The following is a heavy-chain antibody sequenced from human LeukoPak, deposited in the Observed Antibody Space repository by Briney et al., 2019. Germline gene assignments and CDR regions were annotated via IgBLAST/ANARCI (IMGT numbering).Heavy chain of an antibody. Sequence: PSETLSLTCTVSGGSISSGGYYWSWIRQHPGKGLEWIGYIYYSGSTYYNPSLKSRVTISVDTSKNQFSLKLSSVTAADTAVYYCARGEAAAGTINGGKYGMDVWGQGTTVTVSS. CDR3: ARGEAAAGTINGGKYGMDV. D-gene: IGHD6-13*01. V-gene: IGHV4-31*03. CDR1: GGSISSGGYY. CDR2: IYYSGST. J-gene: IGHJ6*02.